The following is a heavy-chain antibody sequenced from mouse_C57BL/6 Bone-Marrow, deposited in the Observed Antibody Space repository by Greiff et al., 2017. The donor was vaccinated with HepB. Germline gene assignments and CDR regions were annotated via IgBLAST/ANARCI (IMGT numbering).Heavy chain of an antibody. D-gene: IGHD2-4*01. CDR2: INPRSGYT. CDR1: GYTFTSYW. V-gene: IGHV1-7*01. J-gene: IGHJ3*01. CDR3: ASPCDYDEGWFAY. Sequence: QVQLKESGAELAKPGASVKLSCKASGYTFTSYWMHWVKQRPGQGLEWIGYINPRSGYTKYNQKFKDKATLTADKSSSTSYMQLSSLTYEDSAVYDCASPCDYDEGWFAYWGQGTLVTVSA.